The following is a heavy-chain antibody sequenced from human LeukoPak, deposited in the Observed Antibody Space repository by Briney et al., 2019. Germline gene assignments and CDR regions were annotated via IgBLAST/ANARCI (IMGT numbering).Heavy chain of an antibody. Sequence: GASVKVSCKASGGTFSSYVISWVPQAPGQGLEWMGGIIPIFGTANYAQKFQGRVTITADESTSTAYMELSSLRSEDTAVYYCARAREVRLMVVIALDYWGQGTLVTVSS. J-gene: IGHJ4*02. CDR3: ARAREVRLMVVIALDY. D-gene: IGHD2-21*01. CDR2: IIPIFGTA. CDR1: GGTFSSYV. V-gene: IGHV1-69*13.